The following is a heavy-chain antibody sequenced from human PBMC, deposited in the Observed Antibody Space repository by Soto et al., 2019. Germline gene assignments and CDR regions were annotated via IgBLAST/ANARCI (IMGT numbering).Heavy chain of an antibody. J-gene: IGHJ5*02. CDR3: ARGGLVVGPAAIGCLLP. Sequence: SVNVSCKASVYTFTSYEMYCVRQAPGQRLEWMGWINPNSGGTNYAQKFQGWVTMTRDTSISTAYMELSRLRSHDTAVYYCARGGLVVGPAAIGCLLPWG. CDR2: INPNSGGT. D-gene: IGHD2-2*01. CDR1: VYTFTSYE. V-gene: IGHV1-2*04.